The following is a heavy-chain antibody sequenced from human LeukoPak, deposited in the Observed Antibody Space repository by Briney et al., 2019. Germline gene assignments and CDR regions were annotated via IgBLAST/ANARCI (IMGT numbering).Heavy chain of an antibody. CDR2: INPNSGGT. J-gene: IGHJ4*02. CDR1: GYTFTGYY. D-gene: IGHD3-22*01. CDR3: ARDYYDSSGYPKYSYYFDY. V-gene: IGHV1-2*02. Sequence: GASVKVSCKASGYTFTGYYMHWVRQAPGQGLEWMGWINPNSGGTNYAQKFQGRVTMTRDTSISTAYMELSRLRSDDTAVYYCARDYYDSSGYPKYSYYFDYWGQGTLVTVSS.